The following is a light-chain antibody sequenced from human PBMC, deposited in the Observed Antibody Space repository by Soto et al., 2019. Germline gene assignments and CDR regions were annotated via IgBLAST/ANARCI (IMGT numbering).Light chain of an antibody. Sequence: EIVLTQSPGTLSLSPGERATLSCRASQSVTNSYLAWYQQKPGQAPRLLIYVASSRATGIPDRFSGSESGTDFTLTISRLEPEDFEVYYCQQYGSSPRTVGQGTKVEIK. CDR2: VAS. CDR3: QQYGSSPRT. CDR1: QSVTNSY. V-gene: IGKV3-20*01. J-gene: IGKJ1*01.